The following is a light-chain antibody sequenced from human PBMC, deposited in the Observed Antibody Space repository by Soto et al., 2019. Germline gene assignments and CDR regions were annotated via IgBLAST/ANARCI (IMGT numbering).Light chain of an antibody. CDR3: QQYGSSPFT. CDR2: AAS. V-gene: IGKV1-39*01. J-gene: IGKJ3*01. Sequence: DIQMTPSPSSLSASVGDRVTITCRASQSISSYLNWYQQKPGKAPKLLIYAASSLQSGVPSRFSGSGSGTDFTLTISRLEPEDFAVYYCQQYGSSPFTFGPGTKVDIK. CDR1: QSISSY.